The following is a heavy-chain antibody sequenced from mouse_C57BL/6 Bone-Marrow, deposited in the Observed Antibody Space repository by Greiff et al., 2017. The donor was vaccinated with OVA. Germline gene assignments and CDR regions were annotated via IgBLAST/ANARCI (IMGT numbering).Heavy chain of an antibody. J-gene: IGHJ3*01. Sequence: QVQLQQPGAELVMPGASVKLSCKASGYTFTSYWMHWVKQRPGQGLEWIGEIDPSDSYTNYNQKFKGKSTLTVDKSSSTAYMQLSSLTSEDSAVYYCARSGDYYQVFAYWGQGTLVTVSA. V-gene: IGHV1-69*01. D-gene: IGHD1-1*01. CDR1: GYTFTSYW. CDR2: IDPSDSYT. CDR3: ARSGDYYQVFAY.